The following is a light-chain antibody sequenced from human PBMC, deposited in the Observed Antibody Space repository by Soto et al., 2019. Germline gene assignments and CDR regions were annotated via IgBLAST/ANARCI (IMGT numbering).Light chain of an antibody. CDR1: QSVSSSY. Sequence: EIVLTQSPDTLSLSPGESATLSCRASQSVSSSYLAWYQQKPGQAPRLLIYGASSRATGIPDRFSGSGSGTDFTLTISNLEPEDFAVDYCQQRSNWPPLTFGGGTKVDI. CDR3: QQRSNWPPLT. J-gene: IGKJ4*01. V-gene: IGKV3D-20*02. CDR2: GAS.